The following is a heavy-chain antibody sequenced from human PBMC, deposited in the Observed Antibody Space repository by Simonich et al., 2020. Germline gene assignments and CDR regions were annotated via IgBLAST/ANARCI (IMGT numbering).Heavy chain of an antibody. CDR1: GYTFTSYG. D-gene: IGHD2-15*01. CDR3: ARASRGTWWYYYCDY. V-gene: IGHV1-18*01. CDR2: LSAYNGNT. J-gene: IGHJ4*02. Sequence: QVQLVQSGAEVKKPGASVQVSCKASGYTFTSYGISWVRQAPGQGLEGMGRLSAYNGNTNYAQKLQGRFTMTTDTSTSTAYRELRRLRSDDTAVYYCARASRGTWWYYYCDYWGQGTLVTVSS.